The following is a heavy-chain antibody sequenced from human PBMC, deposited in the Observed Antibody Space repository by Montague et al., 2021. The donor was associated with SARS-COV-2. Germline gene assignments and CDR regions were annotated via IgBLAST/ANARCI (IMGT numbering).Heavy chain of an antibody. D-gene: IGHD6-13*01. CDR1: MGSISGYD. CDR3: ARGAGYSSSWYLAFEI. V-gene: IGHV4-59*01. Sequence: SETLSLTCSGPMGSISGYDWRWIRQHPGKRLEWFGYIYYSGSTNYNPSLKSRVTISVDTSKNQFSLKLSSVTAADTAVYYCARGAGYSSSWYLAFEIWGQGTMVTVSS. J-gene: IGHJ3*02. CDR2: IYYSGST.